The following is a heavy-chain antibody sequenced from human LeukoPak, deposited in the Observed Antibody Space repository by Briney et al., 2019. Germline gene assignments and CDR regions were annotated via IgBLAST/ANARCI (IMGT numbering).Heavy chain of an antibody. CDR1: GGSFSGYY. CDR2: INHSGST. V-gene: IGHV4-34*01. Sequence: TSETLSLTCAVYGGSFSGYYWSWIRQPPGKGRGWVGDINHSGSTNYNPSLKSRLNIAVDTSKNQFSLKLSSVTAADTAVYYCARGSSAGDYQPDPTTLPYHYYMDVWGKGTTVTVSS. J-gene: IGHJ6*03. CDR3: ARGSSAGDYQPDPTTLPYHYYMDV. D-gene: IGHD4-17*01.